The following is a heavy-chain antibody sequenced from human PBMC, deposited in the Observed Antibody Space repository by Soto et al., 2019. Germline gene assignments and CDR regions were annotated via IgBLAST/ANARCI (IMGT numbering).Heavy chain of an antibody. Sequence: GGSLRLSCAASGFTFSDYYMSWIRQAPEKGLEWVSYISSSGSTIYYADSVKGRFTISRDNAKNSLYLQMNSLRAEDTAVYYCAREAYCGGDCSYFDYWGQGTLVTVSS. D-gene: IGHD2-21*01. CDR2: ISSSGSTI. J-gene: IGHJ4*02. V-gene: IGHV3-11*01. CDR3: AREAYCGGDCSYFDY. CDR1: GFTFSDYY.